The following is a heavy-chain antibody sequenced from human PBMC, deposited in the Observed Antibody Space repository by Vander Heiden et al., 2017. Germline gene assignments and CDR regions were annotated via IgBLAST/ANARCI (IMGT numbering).Heavy chain of an antibody. CDR3: ARGRFNTWQFSYYGLDV. V-gene: IGHV4-34*01. J-gene: IGHJ6*02. CDR2: ISHSGRS. CDR1: GGSFSDSY. Sequence: QVQLQQWGGGLLRPSETLTLSCTVSGGSFSDSYWTWIRQAPGQGLEWIGEISHSGRSNYLPSLKSRLTRSVDTSKYLFSLNLTSVTAADTAVYYWARGRFNTWQFSYYGLDVWAQGTTVTVSS. D-gene: IGHD3-3*01.